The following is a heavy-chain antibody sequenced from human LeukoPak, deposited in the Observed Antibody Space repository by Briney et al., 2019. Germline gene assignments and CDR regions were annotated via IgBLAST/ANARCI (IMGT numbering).Heavy chain of an antibody. D-gene: IGHD3-10*01. V-gene: IGHV3-48*04. Sequence: PGGSLRLSCAASGFTFSSYSMNWVRQAPGKGLEWVSYISSSSSTIYYADSVKGRFTISRDNAKNSLYLQMNSLRAEDTAVYYCARDMARGVIDYWGQGTLVTVSS. CDR3: ARDMARGVIDY. J-gene: IGHJ4*02. CDR1: GFTFSSYS. CDR2: ISSSSSTI.